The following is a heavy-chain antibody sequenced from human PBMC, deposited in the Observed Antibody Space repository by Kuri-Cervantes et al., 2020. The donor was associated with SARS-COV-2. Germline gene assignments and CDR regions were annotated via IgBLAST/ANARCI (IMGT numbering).Heavy chain of an antibody. J-gene: IGHJ4*02. D-gene: IGHD3-3*01. CDR2: LSNDGAHE. V-gene: IGHV3-30*18. CDR3: AKGGDFWSGFTYFDS. Sequence: GESLKISCAASGFTFRSSGMHWVRQAPGKGLEWVALLSNDGAHEYYADSVKGRFTIPRDNFKNTLFLQMNSLRSEDTAMYYCAKGGDFWSGFTYFDSCGPGTLVTVSS. CDR1: GFTFRSSG.